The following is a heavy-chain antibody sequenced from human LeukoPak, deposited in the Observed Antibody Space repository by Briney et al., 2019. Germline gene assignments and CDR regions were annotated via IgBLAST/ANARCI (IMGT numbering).Heavy chain of an antibody. CDR1: GFTFSSYW. V-gene: IGHV3-7*01. CDR2: IKQDGSEK. CDR3: ARNLITMIVVTAGGFDY. J-gene: IGHJ4*02. Sequence: PGGSLRLSCAASGFTFSSYWMSWVRQAPGKGLEWVANIKQDGSEKYYVDSVKGRFTISRDNAKNSLYLQMNSLRAEDTAVYYCARNLITMIVVTAGGFDYWGQGTLVTVSS. D-gene: IGHD3-22*01.